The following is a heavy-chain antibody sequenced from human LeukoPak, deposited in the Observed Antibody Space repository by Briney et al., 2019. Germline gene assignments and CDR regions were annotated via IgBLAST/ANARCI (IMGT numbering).Heavy chain of an antibody. CDR1: GFTFSRSW. V-gene: IGHV3-7*01. Sequence: GGSLRLSXGAFGFTFSRSWMSWVRQAPGKGLEWVANIKQDESETYYVDSVKGRFTVSRDNTKNSLYLQMDSLRAEDTAVYYCARISTAVAGADYWGQGTLVTVSS. J-gene: IGHJ4*02. D-gene: IGHD6-19*01. CDR2: IKQDESET. CDR3: ARISTAVAGADY.